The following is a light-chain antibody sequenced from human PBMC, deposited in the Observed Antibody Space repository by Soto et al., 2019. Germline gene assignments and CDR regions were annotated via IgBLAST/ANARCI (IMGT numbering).Light chain of an antibody. CDR1: SSDIGAYNY. Sequence: QSVLTQPPSASGSPGQSVTISCTGTSSDIGAYNYVSWYQQHPGKAPKLMIYEVTKRPSGVPDRFAGSKSGNTASLTVSGLQAEDEAYYYCTSHAGSINLVFGGGTKLTVL. CDR3: TSHAGSINLV. CDR2: EVT. J-gene: IGLJ2*01. V-gene: IGLV2-8*01.